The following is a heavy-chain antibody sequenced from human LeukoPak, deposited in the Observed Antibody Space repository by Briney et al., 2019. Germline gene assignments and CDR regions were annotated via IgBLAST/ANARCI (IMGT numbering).Heavy chain of an antibody. CDR3: ASASPLYYYDSRGGQESDAFDI. V-gene: IGHV4-59*01. D-gene: IGHD3-22*01. Sequence: SETLSLTCTVSGGSISSYYWSWIRQPPGKGLEWIGYIYSSGSTNYNPSLKSRVTISVDTSKNQFPQKLSSVTAADTAVYCCASASPLYYYDSRGGQESDAFDIWGQGTMVTVSS. CDR1: GGSISSYY. J-gene: IGHJ3*02. CDR2: IYSSGST.